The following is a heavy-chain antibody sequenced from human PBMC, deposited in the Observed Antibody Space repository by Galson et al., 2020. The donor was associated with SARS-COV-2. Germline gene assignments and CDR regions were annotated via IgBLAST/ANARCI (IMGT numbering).Heavy chain of an antibody. Sequence: GGSLRLSCAASGFTFSSYAMHWVRQAPGKGLEWVAVISYDGSNKYYADSVKGRFTISRDNSKNTLYLQMNSLRAEDTAVYYCARTYGGSYRGYFDYWGQGTLGTVSS. CDR3: ARTYGGSYRGYFDY. CDR1: GFTFSSYA. V-gene: IGHV3-30-3*01. J-gene: IGHJ4*02. CDR2: ISYDGSNK. D-gene: IGHD1-26*01.